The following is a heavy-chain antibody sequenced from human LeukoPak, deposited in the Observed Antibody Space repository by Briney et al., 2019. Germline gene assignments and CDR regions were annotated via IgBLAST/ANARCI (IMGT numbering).Heavy chain of an antibody. D-gene: IGHD1-26*01. V-gene: IGHV3-21*01. J-gene: IGHJ3*02. CDR1: GFTFSNYS. CDR2: ISSSSSYI. CDR3: ARARSGSSYDAFDI. Sequence: GGSLRLSCAASGFTFSNYSMNWVRQAPGKGLEWVSSISSSSSYIYYADSVKGRFTISRDNAKNSLYLQMNSLRAEDTAVYYCARARSGSSYDAFDIWGQGTMVTVSS.